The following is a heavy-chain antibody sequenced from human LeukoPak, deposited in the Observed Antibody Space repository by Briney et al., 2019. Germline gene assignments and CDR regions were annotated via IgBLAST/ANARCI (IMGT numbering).Heavy chain of an antibody. CDR3: ARGRVSSSTWYSTYYYYFYMDV. J-gene: IGHJ6*03. V-gene: IGHV4-61*03. D-gene: IGHD1-1*01. Sequence: SETLSLSCTVSGGSISSSSYYWGWIRPPPGKGLEWVVYVDETGSTNFNPSIDGRISISRDTSKNLFSLRLRSLPAADTGVYFCARGRVSSSTWYSTYYYYFYMDVWGKGTTVTVSS. CDR1: GGSISSSSYY. CDR2: VDETGST.